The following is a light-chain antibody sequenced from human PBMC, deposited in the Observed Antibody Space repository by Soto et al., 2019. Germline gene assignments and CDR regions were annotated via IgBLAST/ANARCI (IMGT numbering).Light chain of an antibody. J-gene: IGKJ5*01. CDR3: QQYGSSPLT. V-gene: IGKV3-20*01. CDR1: QSVSSNY. Sequence: EIVLTQSPGTLSVSPWERATLSCRASQSVSSNYLAWYQQKPGQAPRLLIYGASSRATGIPDRFSGSGSGTDFTLTISRLEPEDFAAYYCQQYGSSPLTFGQGTRLEIK. CDR2: GAS.